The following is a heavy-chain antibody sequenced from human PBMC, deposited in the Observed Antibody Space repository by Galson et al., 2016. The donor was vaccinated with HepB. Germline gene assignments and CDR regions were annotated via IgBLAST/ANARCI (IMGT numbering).Heavy chain of an antibody. CDR1: GFTFTTYW. Sequence: SLRLSCAASGFTFTTYWMSWVRQAPGKGLEWVANIKQDGSEKKYVDSVKGRFTISRDNAKNSLFLQMNSLRAEDTALYYCAREWGMDYWGQGTLVTVSS. J-gene: IGHJ4*01. CDR3: AREWGMDY. V-gene: IGHV3-7*01. CDR2: IKQDGSEK. D-gene: IGHD7-27*01.